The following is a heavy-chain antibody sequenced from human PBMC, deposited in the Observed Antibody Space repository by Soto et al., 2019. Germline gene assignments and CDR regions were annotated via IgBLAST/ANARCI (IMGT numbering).Heavy chain of an antibody. D-gene: IGHD6-19*01. CDR3: ARGSGWYYY. Sequence: PSETLSLTRTISGGSIRSYYWSWIRQPPGKGLEWIGYIYSSGSTNYNPSLKSRITISVDTSKNQFSLKLSSVTASDTAVYYCARGSGWYYYWGQGTLDTVSS. CDR1: GGSIRSYY. CDR2: IYSSGST. V-gene: IGHV4-4*08. J-gene: IGHJ4*02.